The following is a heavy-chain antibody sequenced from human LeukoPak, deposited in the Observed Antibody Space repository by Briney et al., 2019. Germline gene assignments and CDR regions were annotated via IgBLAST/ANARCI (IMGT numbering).Heavy chain of an antibody. Sequence: ASVKVSCKASGGTFSSYAISWVRQAPGQGLEWMGGIIPIFGTANYAQKFQGRVTITADESTSTAYMELSSLRSEDTAVYYCARERGSGSYPHYYYMDVWGKGTTVTISS. D-gene: IGHD3-10*01. CDR1: GGTFSSYA. V-gene: IGHV1-69*13. CDR2: IIPIFGTA. J-gene: IGHJ6*03. CDR3: ARERGSGSYPHYYYMDV.